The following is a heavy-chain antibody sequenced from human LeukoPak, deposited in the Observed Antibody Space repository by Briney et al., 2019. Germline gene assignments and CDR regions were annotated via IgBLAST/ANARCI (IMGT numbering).Heavy chain of an antibody. Sequence: SETLSLTCTVSGYSISSGYYWGWIRQPPGKGLEWIGSIYHSGSTYYNPSLKSRVTISVDTSKNQFSLRLSSVTAADTAVYYCASGAYRFYYMDVWGKGTTVTISS. CDR1: GYSISSGYY. CDR3: ASGAYRFYYMDV. J-gene: IGHJ6*03. V-gene: IGHV4-38-2*02. D-gene: IGHD3-10*01. CDR2: IYHSGST.